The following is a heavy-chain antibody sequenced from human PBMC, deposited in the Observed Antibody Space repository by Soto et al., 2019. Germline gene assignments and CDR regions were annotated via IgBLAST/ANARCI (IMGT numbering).Heavy chain of an antibody. CDR2: ISYDGSNE. D-gene: IGHD3-22*01. J-gene: IGHJ5*02. CDR3: ARDRNPDSSGYSRAFDP. CDR1: GFTFSSYA. V-gene: IGHV3-30-3*01. Sequence: GGSLRLSCAASGFTFSSYAMHWVRQAPGKGLEWVAVISYDGSNEYYAESVKGRFTISRDNSKNTLYLQMNSLRAEDTAVYYCARDRNPDSSGYSRAFDPWGQGTLVTVSS.